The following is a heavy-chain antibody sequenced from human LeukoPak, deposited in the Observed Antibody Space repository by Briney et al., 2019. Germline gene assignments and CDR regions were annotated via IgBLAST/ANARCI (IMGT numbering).Heavy chain of an antibody. V-gene: IGHV3-23*01. CDR1: GFTFSILD. CDR2: ISGSGGST. J-gene: IGHJ4*02. CDR3: ASRAAAGPGYFDY. Sequence: PGGSLRLSCAASGFTFSILDMSWVRQAPGKGLEWVSAISGSGGSTYYADPVKGRFTISRDNSKNTLYLQMNSLRAEDTAVYYCASRAAAGPGYFDYWGQGTLVTVSS. D-gene: IGHD6-13*01.